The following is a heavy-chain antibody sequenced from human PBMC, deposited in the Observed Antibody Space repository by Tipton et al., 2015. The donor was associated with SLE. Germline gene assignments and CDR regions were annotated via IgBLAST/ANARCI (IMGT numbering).Heavy chain of an antibody. Sequence: SLRLSCAASGFTFSSYGMHWVRQAPGKGLEWVAVIWYDGGQKYHADSVKGRFIISRDNSKNTLYLQMNSLRAEDTAVYYCARGEILTCDYILFGYWGQGTLVTVSS. CDR2: IWYDGGQK. J-gene: IGHJ4*01. D-gene: IGHD3-9*01. CDR3: ARGEILTCDYILFGY. V-gene: IGHV3-33*01. CDR1: GFTFSSYG.